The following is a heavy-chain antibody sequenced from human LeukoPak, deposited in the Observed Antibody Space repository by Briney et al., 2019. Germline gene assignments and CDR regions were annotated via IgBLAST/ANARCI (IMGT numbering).Heavy chain of an antibody. CDR3: ARGEVVVAATGWFDP. Sequence: PSGTLSLTCGVSGGSISSSNWWSWVRQPPGKGLEWIGEIYHSGSTNYNPSLKSRVTISVDKSKNQFSLKLSSVTAADTAVYYCARGEVVVAATGWFDPWGQGTLVTVSS. V-gene: IGHV4-4*02. CDR2: IYHSGST. D-gene: IGHD2-15*01. J-gene: IGHJ5*02. CDR1: GGSISSSNW.